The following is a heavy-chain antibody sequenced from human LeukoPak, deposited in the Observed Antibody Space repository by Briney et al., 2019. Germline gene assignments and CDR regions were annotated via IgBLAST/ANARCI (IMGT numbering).Heavy chain of an antibody. CDR2: MNPNSGNT. CDR1: GYTFTSYD. Sequence: ASVKVSCKASGYTFTSYDINWVRQATGQGLEWMGWMNPNSGNTGYAQKFQGRVTITADKSTSTAYMELSSLRSEDTAVYYCAREAGYCGGDCSSRPFDYWGQGTLVTVSS. D-gene: IGHD2-21*02. CDR3: AREAGYCGGDCSSRPFDY. V-gene: IGHV1-8*01. J-gene: IGHJ4*02.